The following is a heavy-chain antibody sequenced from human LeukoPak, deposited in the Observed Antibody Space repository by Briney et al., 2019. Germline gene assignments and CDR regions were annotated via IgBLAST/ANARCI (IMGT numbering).Heavy chain of an antibody. CDR1: GFTFSSYA. V-gene: IGHV3-23*01. D-gene: IGHD2-8*01. CDR3: ANGNRCTSPNCLGYYYFYMDV. J-gene: IGHJ6*03. CDR2: FSGSGGTT. Sequence: GGSLRLSCAASGFTFSSYAMNWVRQAPGRGLEWVSGFSGSGGTTYYADSVKGRFTISRDNSKNTLYLQMNSLRAEDMAVYYCANGNRCTSPNCLGYYYFYMDVWGKGTTVTVSS.